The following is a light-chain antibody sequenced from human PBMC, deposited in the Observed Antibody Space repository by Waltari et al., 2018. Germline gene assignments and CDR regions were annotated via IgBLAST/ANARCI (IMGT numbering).Light chain of an antibody. CDR1: QDISNY. Sequence: DIQMTQSPSSLSASVGDRVTITCQASQDISNYLNWYQQKPGKAPKLLIYDASNLETGVPSRFIGSGSGTEFTFTISSLQPEDIATYYSQQHDNLPPTFGQGTKLEIK. CDR3: QQHDNLPPT. J-gene: IGKJ2*01. V-gene: IGKV1-33*01. CDR2: DAS.